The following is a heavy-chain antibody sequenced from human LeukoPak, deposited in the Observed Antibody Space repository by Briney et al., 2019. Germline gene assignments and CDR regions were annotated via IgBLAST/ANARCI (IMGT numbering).Heavy chain of an antibody. CDR2: IYTSGST. CDR3: ARGPLDAFDI. J-gene: IGHJ3*02. CDR1: GGSISSGSYY. Sequence: NPSETLSLTCTVSGGSISSGSYYWSWIRQPAGKGLEWIGRIYTSGSTNYNPSLKSRVTISVDTSKNQFSLKLSSVTAADTAVYYRARGPLDAFDIWGQGTMVTVSS. V-gene: IGHV4-61*02.